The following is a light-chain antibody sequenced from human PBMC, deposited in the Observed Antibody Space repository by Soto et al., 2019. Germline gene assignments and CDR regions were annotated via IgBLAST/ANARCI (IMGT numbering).Light chain of an antibody. J-gene: IGLJ1*01. CDR1: SSDVGGYNY. CDR2: EVS. Sequence: SALTQPASVSGSPGQSITISCTGTSSDVGGYNYASWYQQHPGKAPKLMIYEVSNRPSGVSNRFSGSKSGNTASLTISGLQAEDEADYYCSSYTSSSTLVFGTGTKVTVL. V-gene: IGLV2-14*01. CDR3: SSYTSSSTLV.